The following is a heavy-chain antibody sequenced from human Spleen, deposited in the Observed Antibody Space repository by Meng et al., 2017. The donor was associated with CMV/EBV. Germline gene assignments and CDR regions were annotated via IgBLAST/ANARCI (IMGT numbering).Heavy chain of an antibody. V-gene: IGHV3-30*02. Sequence: GESLKISCAASGFTFSSYGMHWVRQAPGKGLEWVAFIRYDGSNKYYADSVKGRFTISRDNSKNTLYLQMNSLRAEDMALYYCAKDTGYDILTGPFDLWGRGTLVTVSS. D-gene: IGHD3-9*01. CDR1: GFTFSSYG. J-gene: IGHJ2*01. CDR3: AKDTGYDILTGPFDL. CDR2: IRYDGSNK.